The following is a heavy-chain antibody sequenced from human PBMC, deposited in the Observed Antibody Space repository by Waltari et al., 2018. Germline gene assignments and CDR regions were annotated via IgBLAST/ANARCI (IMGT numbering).Heavy chain of an antibody. J-gene: IGHJ5*02. Sequence: EAQLVESGGGLIQPGGSLRLSCAASGFNVNYNYMSWVRQAPGRGLGWVSVIYAGGNTYYASSVKGRFTVSRDTSKNTLYLQMNSLSVDDTAIYYCARAGLGSPLEWQRVFDLWGLGTLVTVSS. D-gene: IGHD5-12*01. CDR1: GFNVNYNY. CDR3: ARAGLGSPLEWQRVFDL. V-gene: IGHV3-53*01. CDR2: IYAGGNT.